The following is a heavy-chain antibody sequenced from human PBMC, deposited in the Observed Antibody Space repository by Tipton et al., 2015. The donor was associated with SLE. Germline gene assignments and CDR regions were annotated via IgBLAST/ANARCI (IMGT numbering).Heavy chain of an antibody. J-gene: IGHJ4*02. V-gene: IGHV4-39*06. D-gene: IGHD1-7*01. CDR3: ANQNWNYYF. CDR1: GGSISSGGYY. CDR2: VSHRGTT. Sequence: TLSLTCTVSGGSISSGGYYWSWIRQPPGKGLEWIGEVSHRGTTNYNPSLDSRVTISLDRFNNQFTLKMTSVTAADTAVYYCANQNWNYYFWGQGDLVTVSS.